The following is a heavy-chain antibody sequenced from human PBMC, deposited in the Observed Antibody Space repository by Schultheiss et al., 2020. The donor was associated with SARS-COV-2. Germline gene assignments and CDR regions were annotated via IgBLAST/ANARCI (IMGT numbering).Heavy chain of an antibody. Sequence: SETLSLTCTVSGASISRDYWSWVRQPPGKGLEWIGGIYHSGSTNYNPSLNSRVTISVDTSKTQFSLRMNSVTAADTAVYYCARSPTVTRFYYMDVWGKGTTVTVSS. V-gene: IGHV4-59*01. J-gene: IGHJ6*03. CDR1: GASISRDY. CDR2: IYHSGST. D-gene: IGHD4-17*01. CDR3: ARSPTVTRFYYMDV.